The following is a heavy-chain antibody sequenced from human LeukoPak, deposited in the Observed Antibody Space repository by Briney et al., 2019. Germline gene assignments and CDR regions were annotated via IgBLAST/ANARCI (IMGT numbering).Heavy chain of an antibody. CDR1: GYTLTELS. CDR3: ATDLGQPNYFDY. J-gene: IGHJ4*02. CDR2: FDPEDGET. Sequence: ASVTVSCKVSGYTLTELSMHWVRQAPGKGLEWMGGFDPEDGETIYAQKFQGRVTMTEDTSTDTAYMELSSLRSEDTAVYYCATDLGQPNYFDYWGQGTLVTVSS. V-gene: IGHV1-24*01.